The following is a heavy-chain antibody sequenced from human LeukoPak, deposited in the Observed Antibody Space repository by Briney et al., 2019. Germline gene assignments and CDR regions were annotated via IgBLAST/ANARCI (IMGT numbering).Heavy chain of an antibody. J-gene: IGHJ4*02. Sequence: GRSLRLSCAASGFTFSSYAMHWVRQAPGKGLEWVAVISYDGSNKYYADSVEGRFTISRDNSKNTLYLQMNSLRAEDTAVYYCARDSGSSIDYWGQGTLVTVSS. V-gene: IGHV3-30*04. CDR1: GFTFSSYA. D-gene: IGHD1-26*01. CDR3: ARDSGSSIDY. CDR2: ISYDGSNK.